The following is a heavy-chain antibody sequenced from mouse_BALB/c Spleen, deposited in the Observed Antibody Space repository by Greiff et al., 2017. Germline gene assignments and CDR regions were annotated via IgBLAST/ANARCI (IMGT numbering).Heavy chain of an antibody. D-gene: IGHD2-14*01. J-gene: IGHJ3*01. CDR3: ARSRGYDWFAY. CDR1: GYTFTSYT. Sequence: VQGVESGAELARPGASVKMSCKASGYTFTSYTMHWVKQRPGQGLEWIGYINPSSGYTNYNQKFKDKATLTADKSSSTAYMQLSSLTSEDSAVYYCARSRGYDWFAYWGQGTLVTVSA. V-gene: IGHV1-4*01. CDR2: INPSSGYT.